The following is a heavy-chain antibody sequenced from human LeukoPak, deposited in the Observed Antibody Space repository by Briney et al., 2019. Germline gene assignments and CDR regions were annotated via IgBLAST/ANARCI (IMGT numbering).Heavy chain of an antibody. J-gene: IGHJ5*02. V-gene: IGHV4-59*12. Sequence: SETLSLTCTVSGGSISSYYWSWIRQPPGKGLEWIGYIYYSGSTNYNPSLKSRVTISVDTSKNQFSLKLSSVTAADTAVYYCARVHSSSWYWFDPWGQGTLVTVSS. CDR2: IYYSGST. CDR1: GGSISSYY. CDR3: ARVHSSSWYWFDP. D-gene: IGHD6-13*01.